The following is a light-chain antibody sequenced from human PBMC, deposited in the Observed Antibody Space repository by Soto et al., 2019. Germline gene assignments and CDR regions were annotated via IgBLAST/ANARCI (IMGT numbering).Light chain of an antibody. CDR1: QSISTW. CDR2: KAS. J-gene: IGKJ1*01. V-gene: IGKV1-5*03. Sequence: DIQMTQSPSTLSASVGARVPITCRASQSISTWLAWYQQKPGKAPRLLIYKASILESGVPSRFSGSGSGTDFTLTISCLQSEDFATYYCQQYYSYPPTFGQGTKVDI. CDR3: QQYYSYPPT.